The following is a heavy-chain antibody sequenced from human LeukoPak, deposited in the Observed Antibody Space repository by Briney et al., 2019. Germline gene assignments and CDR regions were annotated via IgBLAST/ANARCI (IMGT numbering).Heavy chain of an antibody. CDR2: ITASGDRT. J-gene: IGHJ4*02. V-gene: IGHV3-23*01. CDR1: GFTFSSYA. D-gene: IGHD2-15*01. Sequence: GGSLRLSCAASGFTFSSYAMSWVRQAPGKGLEWVSGITASGDRTFYGDSVRGRFTMSRDNSKNTVYLQMNSLRVDDTAVYYCARRDIVVVVSASDYWGQGTLVTVSS. CDR3: ARRDIVVVVSASDY.